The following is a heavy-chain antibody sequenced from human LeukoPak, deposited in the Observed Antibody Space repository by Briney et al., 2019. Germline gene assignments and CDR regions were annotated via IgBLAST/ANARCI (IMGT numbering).Heavy chain of an antibody. V-gene: IGHV3-7*01. CDR2: IKEDGSEE. CDR1: GFVFNNFG. CDR3: ARDWLAGNPYHAFDL. D-gene: IGHD3-9*01. Sequence: GGSLRLSCAASGFVFNNFGMTWVRQAPGKGLECVANIKEDGSEEYYVDSVKGRFSISRDNAKNSVYLQMNSLRAEDTAVYYCARDWLAGNPYHAFDLWGKGTMVTVSS. J-gene: IGHJ3*01.